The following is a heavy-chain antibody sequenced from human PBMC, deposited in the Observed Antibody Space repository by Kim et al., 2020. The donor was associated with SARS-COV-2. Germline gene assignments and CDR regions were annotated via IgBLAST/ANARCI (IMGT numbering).Heavy chain of an antibody. J-gene: IGHJ5*02. D-gene: IGHD6-19*01. V-gene: IGHV3-43*02. CDR2: ISGDGGST. Sequence: GGSLRLSCAASGFTFDDYAMHWVRQAPGKGLEWVSFISGDGGSTYYADSVKGRFTISRDNSKNSLYLQMNSLRTEDTALYYCAKTQTRAPGGWQWLVGGLDWFDPWGQGTLVTVSS. CDR1: GFTFDDYA. CDR3: AKTQTRAPGGWQWLVGGLDWFDP.